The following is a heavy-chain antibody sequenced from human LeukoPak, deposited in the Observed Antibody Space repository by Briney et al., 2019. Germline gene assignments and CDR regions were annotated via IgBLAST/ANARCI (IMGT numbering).Heavy chain of an antibody. D-gene: IGHD2-15*01. J-gene: IGHJ4*02. Sequence: GGSLRLSCAASGFTFSSYAMSWVRQAPGKGLEWVSAISGSGGSTYYADSVKGRFTISRDNSKNTLYLQMDSLRAEDTAVYYCAKDGVVVVAATSDYWGQGTLVTVSS. CDR2: ISGSGGST. CDR1: GFTFSSYA. CDR3: AKDGVVVVAATSDY. V-gene: IGHV3-23*01.